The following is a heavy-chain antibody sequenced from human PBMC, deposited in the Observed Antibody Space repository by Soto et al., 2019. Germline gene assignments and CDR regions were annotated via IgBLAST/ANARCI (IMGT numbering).Heavy chain of an antibody. CDR1: GGSVSSGSYY. CDR2: IYYSGST. V-gene: IGHV4-61*01. J-gene: IGHJ6*02. D-gene: IGHD3-3*01. CDR3: ARSDLRFLEFRSGGYYGMDV. Sequence: NPSETLSLTCTVSGGSVSSGSYYWSWIRQPPGKGLEWIGYIYYSGSTNYNPSLKSRVTISVDTSKNQFSLKLSSVTAADTAVYYCARSDLRFLEFRSGGYYGMDVWGQGTTVTVSS.